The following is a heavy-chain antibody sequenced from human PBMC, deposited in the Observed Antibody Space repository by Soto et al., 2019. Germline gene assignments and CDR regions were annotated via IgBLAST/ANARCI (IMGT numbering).Heavy chain of an antibody. CDR1: GGSISSGGYY. CDR3: ATHPQYGPLDH. J-gene: IGHJ4*02. V-gene: IGHV4-39*01. CDR2: IYYSENT. Sequence: PSETLSLTCTVSGGSISSGGYYWSWIRQHPGKGLEWIGNIYYSENTYYNPSLKSRVTISVDTSKNQFSLRLTSVTAADTAVYYCATHPQYGPLDHWGQGTLVTVSS. D-gene: IGHD4-17*01.